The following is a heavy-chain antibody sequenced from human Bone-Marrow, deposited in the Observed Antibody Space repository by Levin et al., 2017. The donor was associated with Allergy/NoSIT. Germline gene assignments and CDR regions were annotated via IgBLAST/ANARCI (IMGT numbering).Heavy chain of an antibody. CDR3: PLLLGSGTYYNSYFDF. Sequence: GESLKISCAASGFTFSSYALHWVRQTPGKGLQWVSLISRDETKTYYADSVRGRFTISRDNSKNTLFLQMNSLRPDDTAVYFCPLLLGSGTYYNSYFDFWGQGTLVTVSS. J-gene: IGHJ4*02. CDR1: GFTFSSYA. V-gene: IGHV3-30-3*01. CDR2: ISRDETKT. D-gene: IGHD3-10*01.